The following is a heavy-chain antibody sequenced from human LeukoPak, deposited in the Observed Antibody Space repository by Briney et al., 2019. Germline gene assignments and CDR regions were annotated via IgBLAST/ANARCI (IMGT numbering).Heavy chain of an antibody. Sequence: SETLSLTCGVSGASVSSGTYYWGWIRQPPGMGLEWNGNVYYSGRTYYNPSLKSRVTISVDTSKNQFSLNLSSVTAADTAVYYCARHYSPPGALYWYFDLWGRGTLVTVSS. CDR1: GASVSSGTYY. D-gene: IGHD6-13*01. CDR3: ARHYSPPGALYWYFDL. V-gene: IGHV4-39*01. J-gene: IGHJ2*01. CDR2: VYYSGRT.